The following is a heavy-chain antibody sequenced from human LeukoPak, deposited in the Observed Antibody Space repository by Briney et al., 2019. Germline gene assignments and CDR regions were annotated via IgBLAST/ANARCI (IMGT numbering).Heavy chain of an antibody. Sequence: GGSLRLSCAASGFTFGRHAMGWVRQPPGKGLEWVSGIVGSGGSTYYADSVKGRFTISRDNSKNTLYLQMNSLRGEDTALYYCAKDPYGTYYGRFDCWGQGTLVTVSS. CDR1: GFTFGRHA. D-gene: IGHD1-26*01. CDR3: AKDPYGTYYGRFDC. CDR2: IVGSGGST. V-gene: IGHV3-23*01. J-gene: IGHJ4*02.